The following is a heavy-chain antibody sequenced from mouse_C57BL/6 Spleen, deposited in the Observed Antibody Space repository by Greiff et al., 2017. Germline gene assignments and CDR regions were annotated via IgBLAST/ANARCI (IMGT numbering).Heavy chain of an antibody. CDR3: ARKTYYGSSYVYAMDY. V-gene: IGHV1-18*01. Sequence: VQLKQSGPELVKPGASVKIPCKASGYTFTDYNMDWVKQSHGKSLEWIGDINPNNGGTIYNQKFKGKATLTVDKSSSTAYMELRSLTSEDTAVYYCARKTYYGSSYVYAMDYWGQGTSVTVSS. J-gene: IGHJ4*01. CDR1: GYTFTDYN. CDR2: INPNNGGT. D-gene: IGHD1-1*01.